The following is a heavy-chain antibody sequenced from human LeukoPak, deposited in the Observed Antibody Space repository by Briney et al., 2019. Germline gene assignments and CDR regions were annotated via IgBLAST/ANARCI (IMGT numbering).Heavy chain of an antibody. CDR2: IYYRRST. V-gene: IGHV4-39*01. CDR1: GGSISSSSYY. D-gene: IGHD3-10*01. J-gene: IGHJ4*02. CDR3: ARHADSGFGELAFDY. Sequence: SETLSLTCTVSGGSISSSSYYWGWIRQPPGKGLEWIGSIYYRRSTYYNPPLKSRVTISVDTSENQFSLKLTSVTAADTAVYYCARHADSGFGELAFDYWGQGTLVTVSS.